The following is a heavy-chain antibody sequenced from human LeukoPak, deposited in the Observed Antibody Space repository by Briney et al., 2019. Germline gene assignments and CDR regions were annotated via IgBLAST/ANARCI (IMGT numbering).Heavy chain of an antibody. Sequence: SETLCLTCAVSGGFISSGNWWGWFRQPPGKGLEWIGEIHHSVGTNYNPSLKSRVAISMDKSKNQFSLDVTSVTAADTAMYYCARKGPATIADYWGRGTLVTVSS. CDR3: ARKGPATIADY. CDR1: GGFISSGNW. CDR2: IHHSVGT. V-gene: IGHV4-4*02. D-gene: IGHD4-11*01. J-gene: IGHJ4*02.